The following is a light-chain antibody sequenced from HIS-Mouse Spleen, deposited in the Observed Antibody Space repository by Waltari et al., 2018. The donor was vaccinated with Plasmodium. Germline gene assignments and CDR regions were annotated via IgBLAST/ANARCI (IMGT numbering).Light chain of an antibody. V-gene: IGLV2-8*01. Sequence: QSALTQPPSASGSPGQSVTISCTGTSSDVGGYNYVSWYQQHPGKAPKLMIYEVSKRPSGVPDRVSGSKSGNTASLTVPGLQAEDEADYYCSSYAGSNNLVFGGGTKLTVL. J-gene: IGLJ2*01. CDR1: SSDVGGYNY. CDR3: SSYAGSNNLV. CDR2: EVS.